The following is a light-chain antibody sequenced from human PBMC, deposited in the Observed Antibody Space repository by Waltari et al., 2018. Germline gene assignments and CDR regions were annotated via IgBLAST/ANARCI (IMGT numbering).Light chain of an antibody. V-gene: IGLV2-14*03. Sequence: QSALTQPASVSGSPGQSITISCTGTSSDVGGYNSVSWYQDHPGQAPKVIIYDVSNPPSGLSDRFSGSKSGNTASLTISGLQAEDEADYYCSSQSSNDVVLFGGGTKLTVL. J-gene: IGLJ2*01. CDR1: SSDVGGYNS. CDR2: DVS. CDR3: SSQSSNDVVL.